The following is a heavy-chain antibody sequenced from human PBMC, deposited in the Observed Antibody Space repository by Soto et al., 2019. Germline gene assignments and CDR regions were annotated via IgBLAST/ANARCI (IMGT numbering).Heavy chain of an antibody. CDR2: ISYDGSYK. CDR3: AKWAGGFDY. J-gene: IGHJ4*02. Sequence: QVQLVESGGGVVQPGRSLRLSCAASGFTFSGYGMHWVRQAPGKGLEWVAVISYDGSYKYYADSVKGRFTISRDNSKNTLYLQMNSLSAEDTAVYYCAKWAGGFDYWGQGTLVTVSS. V-gene: IGHV3-30*18. CDR1: GFTFSGYG.